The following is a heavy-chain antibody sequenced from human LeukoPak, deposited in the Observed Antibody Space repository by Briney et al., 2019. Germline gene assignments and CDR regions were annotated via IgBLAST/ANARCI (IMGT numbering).Heavy chain of an antibody. CDR3: ATGGELLVVPYFDY. CDR2: ITGSGANT. J-gene: IGHJ4*02. V-gene: IGHV3-23*01. CDR1: GFTFSSYA. D-gene: IGHD1-26*01. Sequence: GGSLRLSCAASGFTFSSYAMNWVRQAPGKGLEWVSSITGSGANTYYADSVKGRFTISRDDSKNTLYLQMSSLRAEDTAVYYCATGGELLVVPYFDYWGQGTLVTVSS.